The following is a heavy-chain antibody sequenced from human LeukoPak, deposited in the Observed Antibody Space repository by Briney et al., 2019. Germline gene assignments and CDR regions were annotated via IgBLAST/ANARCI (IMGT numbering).Heavy chain of an antibody. Sequence: ASVKVSCKASGYTFTSYDINWVRRATGQGLEWMGWMNPNSGNTGYAQKFQGRVTITRNTSISTAYMELSSLRSEDTAVYYCARGPYNWNYGRYDYWGQGTLVTVSS. J-gene: IGHJ4*02. CDR3: ARGPYNWNYGRYDY. CDR1: GYTFTSYD. CDR2: MNPNSGNT. D-gene: IGHD1-7*01. V-gene: IGHV1-8*03.